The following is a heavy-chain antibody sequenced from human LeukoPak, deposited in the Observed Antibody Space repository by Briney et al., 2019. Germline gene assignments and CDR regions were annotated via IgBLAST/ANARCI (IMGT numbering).Heavy chain of an antibody. Sequence: PSETLSLTCTISGGSISTYYWSWIRQPPGKGLEWIGYIYYSGSTNYNPSLKSRVTISVDTSKNQFSLKLSSVTAADTAVYYCERVVVPAVNYYYYYMDVWGKGTTVTVSS. V-gene: IGHV4-59*01. CDR1: GGSISTYY. D-gene: IGHD2-2*01. CDR3: ERVVVPAVNYYYYYMDV. CDR2: IYYSGST. J-gene: IGHJ6*03.